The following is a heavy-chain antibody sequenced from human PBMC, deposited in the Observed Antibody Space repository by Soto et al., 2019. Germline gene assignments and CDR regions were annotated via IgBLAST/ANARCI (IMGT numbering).Heavy chain of an antibody. D-gene: IGHD2-15*01. Sequence: EVQLVESGGGLVQPGGSLRLSCAASGFTISGYWMNWVRQAPGKGLVWVSRINTDGSSTSYADSVKGRFTTSRDNAKNTLYLQMNSLRAEDTAVYYCTRRLSVVGTSSFDYWGQGTLVTVSS. CDR2: INTDGSST. V-gene: IGHV3-74*01. J-gene: IGHJ4*02. CDR1: GFTISGYW. CDR3: TRRLSVVGTSSFDY.